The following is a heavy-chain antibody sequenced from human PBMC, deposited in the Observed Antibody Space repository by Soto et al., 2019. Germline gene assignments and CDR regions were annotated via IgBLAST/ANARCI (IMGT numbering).Heavy chain of an antibody. D-gene: IGHD3-9*01. CDR3: VRLVGNSWLDH. CDR2: TYSRSQWHY. J-gene: IGHJ4*02. CDR1: GDSVSSNSAV. Sequence: QVQLQQSGPGLVKPSQTLSLTCAISGDSVSSNSAVWNWIRQSPSRGLEWLGRTYSRSQWHYEYALVVQSRISIDPDTSKNHFSLQLNSVTPEDTAVYYCVRLVGNSWLDHWCQGTLVTVSS. V-gene: IGHV6-1*01.